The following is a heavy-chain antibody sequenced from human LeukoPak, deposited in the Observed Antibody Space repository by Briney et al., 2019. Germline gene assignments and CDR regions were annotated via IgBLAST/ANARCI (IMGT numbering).Heavy chain of an antibody. CDR3: AGLGYGANFIHY. CDR2: ISPYNGNT. Sequence: ASVKVSCKASGYTYTNCGISWVRQAPGQGLEWMGWISPYNGNTHYAQKFQGRVTMTTDTSTSTVYMELRSLRSDDTAVYYCAGLGYGANFIHYWGQGTLVTVSS. V-gene: IGHV1-18*01. CDR1: GYTYTNCG. D-gene: IGHD4-23*01. J-gene: IGHJ4*02.